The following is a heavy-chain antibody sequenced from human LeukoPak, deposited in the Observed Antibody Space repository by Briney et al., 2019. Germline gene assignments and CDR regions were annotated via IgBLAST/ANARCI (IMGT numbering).Heavy chain of an antibody. Sequence: ASVTVSCKASGYTFTSYYMHWVRQAPGQGLEWMGIINPSGGSTSYAQKFQGRVTMTRDMSTSTVYMELSSLRSEDTAVYYCARVRVAGTRTFDYWGQGTLVTVSS. CDR3: ARVRVAGTRTFDY. J-gene: IGHJ4*02. CDR1: GYTFTSYY. V-gene: IGHV1-46*01. D-gene: IGHD6-19*01. CDR2: INPSGGST.